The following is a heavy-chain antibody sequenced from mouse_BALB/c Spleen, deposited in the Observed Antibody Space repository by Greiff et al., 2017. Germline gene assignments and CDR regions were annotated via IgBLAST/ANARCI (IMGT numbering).Heavy chain of an antibody. Sequence: EVMLVESGGGLVKPGGSLKLSCAASGFTFSSYTMSWVRQTPEKRLEWVATISSGGSYTYYPDSVKGRFTISRDNAKNTLYLQMSSLKSEDTAMYYCTRKDGNYGGWFAYWGQGTLVTVSA. D-gene: IGHD2-1*01. J-gene: IGHJ3*01. CDR2: ISSGGSYT. V-gene: IGHV5-6-4*01. CDR3: TRKDGNYGGWFAY. CDR1: GFTFSSYT.